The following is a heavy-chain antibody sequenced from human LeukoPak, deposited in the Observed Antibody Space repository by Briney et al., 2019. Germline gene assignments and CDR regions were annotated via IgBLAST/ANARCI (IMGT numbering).Heavy chain of an antibody. CDR2: IYYSGST. CDR3: ASSPLGYCSSTSCYSDDY. J-gene: IGHJ4*02. D-gene: IGHD2-2*02. CDR1: GGSISSSNW. V-gene: IGHV4-4*02. Sequence: SGTLSLTCAVSGGSISSSNWWSWVRQPPGKGLEWIGSIYYSGSTYYNPSLKSRVTISVDTSKNQFSLKLSSVTAADTAVYYCASSPLGYCSSTSCYSDDYWGQGTQVTVSS.